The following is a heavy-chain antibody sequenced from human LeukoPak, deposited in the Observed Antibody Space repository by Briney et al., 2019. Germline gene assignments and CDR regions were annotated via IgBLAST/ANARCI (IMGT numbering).Heavy chain of an antibody. J-gene: IGHJ4*02. D-gene: IGHD3-22*01. CDR2: ISGSGGST. CDR3: ANEDYYDSSGPDY. CDR1: GFTFSSYA. Sequence: GGSLRLSCAASGFTFSSYAMSLVRQAPGKGLEWVSAISGSGGSTYYADSVKGRFTISRDNSKNTLYLQMNSLRAEDTAVYYCANEDYYDSSGPDYWGQGTLVTVSS. V-gene: IGHV3-23*01.